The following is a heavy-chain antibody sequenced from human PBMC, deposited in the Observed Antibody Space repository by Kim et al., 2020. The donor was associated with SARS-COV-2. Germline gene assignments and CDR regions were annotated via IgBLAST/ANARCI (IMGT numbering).Heavy chain of an antibody. CDR1: GGTLSSYA. CDR3: ASQYYYDSSGYYGFVDY. D-gene: IGHD3-22*01. CDR2: IIPIFGTA. J-gene: IGHJ4*02. V-gene: IGHV1-69*13. Sequence: SVKVSCKASGGTLSSYAISWVRQAPGQGLEWMGGIIPIFGTANYAQKFQGRVTITADESTSTAYMELSSLRSEDTAVYYCASQYYYDSSGYYGFVDYWGQGTLVTVSS.